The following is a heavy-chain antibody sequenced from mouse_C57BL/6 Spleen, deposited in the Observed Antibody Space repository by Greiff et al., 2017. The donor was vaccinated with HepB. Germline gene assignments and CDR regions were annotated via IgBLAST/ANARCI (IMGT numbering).Heavy chain of an antibody. D-gene: IGHD1-1*01. CDR1: GYAFSSSW. CDR3: ARDHYYGSSYDWYFDV. Sequence: VKLQESGPELVKPGASVKISCKASGYAFSSSWMNWVKQRPGKGLEWIGRIYPGDGDTNYNGKFKGKATLTADKSSSTAYMQLSSLTSEDSAVYFCARDHYYGSSYDWYFDVWGTGTTVTVSS. V-gene: IGHV1-82*01. CDR2: IYPGDGDT. J-gene: IGHJ1*03.